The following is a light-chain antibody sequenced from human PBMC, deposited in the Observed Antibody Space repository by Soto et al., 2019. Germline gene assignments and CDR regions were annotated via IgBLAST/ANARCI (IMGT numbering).Light chain of an antibody. V-gene: IGKV1-5*03. CDR1: QSISNL. CDR3: QQYNGYSQYT. CDR2: KAS. Sequence: DIQMTQSPSTLSASVGDRVTITCRASQSISNLLAWYQQKPGKAPKLLIYKASSLESGVPSRFSGSGSGTEFTLTISSLQPDDFATYYCQQYNGYSQYTFGQGTKLEIK. J-gene: IGKJ2*01.